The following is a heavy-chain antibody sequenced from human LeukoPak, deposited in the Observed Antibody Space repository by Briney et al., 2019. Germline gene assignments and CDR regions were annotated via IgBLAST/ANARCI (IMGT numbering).Heavy chain of an antibody. D-gene: IGHD5-18*01. Sequence: SPSETLSLTCTVSGGSISSYYWSWIRQPPGKGLEWIGYIYYSGSTNYNPSLKSRVTISVDTSKNQFSLKLSSVTAADTAVYYCARVIRGDTATSYYYMDVWGKGATVTVSS. CDR1: GGSISSYY. CDR2: IYYSGST. CDR3: ARVIRGDTATSYYYMDV. V-gene: IGHV4-59*01. J-gene: IGHJ6*03.